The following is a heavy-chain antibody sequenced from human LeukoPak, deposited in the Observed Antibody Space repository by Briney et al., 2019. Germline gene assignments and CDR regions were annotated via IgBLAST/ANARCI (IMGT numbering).Heavy chain of an antibody. J-gene: IGHJ3*02. Sequence: RAGESLKISCKGSGYSFTSYWIGWVRQMPGKGLEWMGIIYPGDSDTRYSPSFQGQVTISADKSISTAYLQWSSLKASDTAMYYCARRNGVVTTAVHDAFDIWGQGTMVTVSS. CDR3: ARRNGVVTTAVHDAFDI. CDR1: GYSFTSYW. D-gene: IGHD3-3*01. V-gene: IGHV5-51*01. CDR2: IYPGDSDT.